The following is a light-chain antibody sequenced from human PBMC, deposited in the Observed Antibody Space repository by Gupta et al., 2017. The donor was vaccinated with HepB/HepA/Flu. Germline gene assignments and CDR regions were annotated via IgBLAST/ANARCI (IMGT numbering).Light chain of an antibody. CDR3: QSADSSGTCR. Sequence: SYELTQPPSVSVSPGQTARITCSGDALPKQYAYWYQQKPGQAPVLVIYKDSERPSGIPERFSGSSSGTTVTLTISGVQAEDEADYYCQSADSSGTCRFGGGTKLTVL. CDR2: KDS. CDR1: ALPKQY. V-gene: IGLV3-25*03. J-gene: IGLJ2*01.